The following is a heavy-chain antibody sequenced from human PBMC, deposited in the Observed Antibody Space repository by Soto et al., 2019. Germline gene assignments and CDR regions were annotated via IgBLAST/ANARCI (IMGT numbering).Heavy chain of an antibody. V-gene: IGHV1-8*02. CDR1: GYTFTNYD. J-gene: IGHJ3*02. CDR2: MNPKSGDT. CDR3: ARGTYYAFDI. Sequence: QVQLVQSGAEVRKPGASVKVSCKTSGYTFTNYDMNWVRQATGQGLEWVGWMNPKSGDTGYAPKFQGRVTMTRNTSISTAYMELSSLRSEDTAVYYCARGTYYAFDIWGQGTIVSVSS. D-gene: IGHD3-10*01.